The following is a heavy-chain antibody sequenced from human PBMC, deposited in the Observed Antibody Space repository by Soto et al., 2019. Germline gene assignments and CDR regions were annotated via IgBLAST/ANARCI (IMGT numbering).Heavy chain of an antibody. CDR1: GFTFSSYG. CDR2: ISYDGSNK. V-gene: IGHV3-30*18. CDR3: AKGLPDDAFGYYYYMDV. Sequence: GGSLRLSCAASGFTFSSYGMHWVRQAPGKGLEWVAVISYDGSNKYYADSVKGRFTISRDNSKNTLYLQMNSLRAEDTAVYYCAKGLPDDAFGYYYYMDVWGKGTTVTVSS. D-gene: IGHD3-16*01. J-gene: IGHJ6*03.